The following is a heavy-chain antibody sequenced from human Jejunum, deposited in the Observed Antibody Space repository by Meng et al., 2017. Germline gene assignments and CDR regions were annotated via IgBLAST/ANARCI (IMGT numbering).Heavy chain of an antibody. CDR2: INDSGST. CDR3: ARGNEYSNYGADF. J-gene: IGHJ4*02. CDR1: GGSISDYY. V-gene: IGHV4-34*01. Sequence: QVKLQQWGAGLLKPSETLSLTCAVYGGSISDYYWTWIRQPPGKGLEWIGEINDSGSTNYNPSLKSRVTISVDTSKSQFYLRVSSVTAADTAVYYCARGNEYSNYGADFWGQGTLVTVSS. D-gene: IGHD4-11*01.